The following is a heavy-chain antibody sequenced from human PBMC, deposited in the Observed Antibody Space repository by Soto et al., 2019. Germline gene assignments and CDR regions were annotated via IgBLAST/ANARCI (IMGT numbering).Heavy chain of an antibody. Sequence: EVQLVESGGDLVQPGGSLRLSCAASGYTFSHYRMHWVRQAPGKGLLCVSRVNPDGTITTYADSVKARFTISRDHAKKTLYFQMNILGAEETALYYCSYDTFGDKNIGGQGSPGSVSS. V-gene: IGHV3-74*01. D-gene: IGHD3-9*01. CDR1: GYTFSHYR. CDR2: VNPDGTIT. J-gene: IGHJ4*02. CDR3: SYDTFGDKNI.